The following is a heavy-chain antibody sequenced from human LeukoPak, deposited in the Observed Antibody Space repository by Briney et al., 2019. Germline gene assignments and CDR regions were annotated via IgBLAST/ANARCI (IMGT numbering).Heavy chain of an antibody. J-gene: IGHJ3*02. CDR2: IYYSGST. D-gene: IGHD4-23*01. CDR3: ARARGNSFDDAFDI. CDR1: GGSISSYY. Sequence: PSQTLSLTCTVSGGSISSYYWSWIRQPPGKGLEWIGYIYYSGSTNYNPSLKSRVTISVDTSKNQFSLKLSSVTAADTAVYYCARARGNSFDDAFDIWGQGTMVTVSS. V-gene: IGHV4-59*01.